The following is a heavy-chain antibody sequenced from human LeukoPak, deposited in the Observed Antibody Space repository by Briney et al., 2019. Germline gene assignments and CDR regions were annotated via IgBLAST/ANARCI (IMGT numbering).Heavy chain of an antibody. V-gene: IGHV4-59*11. CDR1: GGSISGHY. J-gene: IGHJ3*02. CDR2: IYYSGNT. Sequence: PSETLSLTCTVSGGSISGHYWSWIRQSSGKGLEWIAYIYYSGNTNYNPSLKSRVTISVDTSKNQFSLELNSVTAADTAVYYCARLRRVGLTSGDAFDIWGQGTMVTVSS. CDR3: ARLRRVGLTSGDAFDI. D-gene: IGHD1-26*01.